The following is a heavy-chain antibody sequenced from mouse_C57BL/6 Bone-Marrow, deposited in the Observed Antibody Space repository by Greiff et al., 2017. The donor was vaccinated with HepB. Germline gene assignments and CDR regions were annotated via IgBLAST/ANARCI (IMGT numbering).Heavy chain of an antibody. CDR3: VRRDYYGSSPDYYAMDY. CDR2: IRSKSNNYAT. V-gene: IGHV10-1*01. CDR1: GFSFNTYA. D-gene: IGHD1-1*01. J-gene: IGHJ4*01. Sequence: EVKLVESGGGLVQPKGSLKLSCAASGFSFNTYAMNWVRQAPGKGLEWVARIRSKSNNYATYYADSVKDRFTISRDDSESMLYLQMNNLKTEDTAMYYFVRRDYYGSSPDYYAMDYWGQGTSVTVSS.